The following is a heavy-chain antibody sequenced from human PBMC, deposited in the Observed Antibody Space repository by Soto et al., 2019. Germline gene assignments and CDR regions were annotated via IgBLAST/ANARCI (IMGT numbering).Heavy chain of an antibody. J-gene: IGHJ4*02. CDR2: IYPGDFDI. CDR3: ARAFGWDYYDGRNWYSAY. V-gene: IGHV5-51*01. D-gene: IGHD3-22*01. Sequence: PGEALKISFNGSGYMFIHYWIGWVRQVPGKGLEWMGSIYPGDFDIKYGPSFQGQVTISADKSIATVYLQWSSLKASDTGIYYCARAFGWDYYDGRNWYSAYWSQGTQVAGFS. CDR1: GYMFIHYW.